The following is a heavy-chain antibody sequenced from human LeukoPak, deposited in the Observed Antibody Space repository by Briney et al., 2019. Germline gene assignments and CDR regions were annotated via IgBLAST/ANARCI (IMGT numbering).Heavy chain of an antibody. Sequence: PGGALRLSRAASGFTFRSYVMHWVRQAPGRGLACVSAISSNGGSKHYANYVKGRLTISKDNSKNTLYLQMGSMRAEDMSVYYCARDRGYSGDDPLFDYWGQRALGTVSS. J-gene: IGHJ4*02. CDR1: GFTFRSYV. D-gene: IGHD5-12*01. CDR2: ISSNGGSK. V-gene: IGHV3-64*01. CDR3: ARDRGYSGDDPLFDY.